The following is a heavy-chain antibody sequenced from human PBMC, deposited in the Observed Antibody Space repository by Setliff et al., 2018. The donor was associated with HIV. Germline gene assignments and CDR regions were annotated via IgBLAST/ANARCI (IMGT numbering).Heavy chain of an antibody. CDR1: GYTFTSYA. V-gene: IGHV1-3*01. J-gene: IGHJ6*02. CDR2: INAGNGNT. Sequence: GASVKVSCKASGYTFTSYAMHWVRQAPGQRLEWMGWINAGNGNTKYSQKFQGRVTITRDTSASTAYMELSSLRSEDTAVYYCARTVARGELTRGVYYYYGMDVWGQGTTVTVSS. D-gene: IGHD1-26*01. CDR3: ARTVARGELTRGVYYYYGMDV.